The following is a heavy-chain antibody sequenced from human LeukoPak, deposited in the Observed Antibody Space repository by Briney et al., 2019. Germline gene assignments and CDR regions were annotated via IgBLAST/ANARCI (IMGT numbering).Heavy chain of an antibody. D-gene: IGHD3-22*01. J-gene: IGHJ4*02. CDR2: INPNSGAT. CDR3: ARDRGYYDSSGYPAY. CDR1: GYTFTGYY. V-gene: IGHV1-2*02. Sequence: ASVKVSCKASGYTFTGYYMHWVRQAPGQGLESMGWINPNSGATNYAQKFQGRVTMTRDTSISTVYMELSRLRSDDTAVYYCARDRGYYDSSGYPAYWGQGTLVTVSS.